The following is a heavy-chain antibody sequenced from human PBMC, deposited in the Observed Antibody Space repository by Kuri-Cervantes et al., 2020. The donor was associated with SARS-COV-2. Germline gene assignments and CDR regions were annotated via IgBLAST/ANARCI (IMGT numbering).Heavy chain of an antibody. CDR1: GFTFSSYE. D-gene: IGHD7-27*01. J-gene: IGHJ2*01. V-gene: IGHV3-48*03. CDR3: ARDRNWGDWYFDL. CDR2: ISSSGSTI. Sequence: GGSLRLSCAASGFTFSSYEMNWVRQAPGKGLEWVSYISSSGSTIYYAYSVKGRFTISRDNAKNSLYLQMNSLRAEDTAVYYCARDRNWGDWYFDLWGRGTLVTVSS.